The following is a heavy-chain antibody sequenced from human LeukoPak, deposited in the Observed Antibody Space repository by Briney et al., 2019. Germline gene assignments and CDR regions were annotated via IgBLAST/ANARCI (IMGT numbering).Heavy chain of an antibody. CDR2: IYYTGDT. Sequence: SETLSLTCTVSGCSITISGDYWGWIRQPPGKGLEWIGCIYYTGDTYYSPSLKSRVTISADTSKSQFSLKLSSVTAADTAVYYCARARRVAVAKPRGRFDNWGRGTLVTVSS. CDR3: ARARRVAVAKPRGRFDN. CDR1: GCSITISGDY. D-gene: IGHD2-21*01. J-gene: IGHJ4*02. V-gene: IGHV4-39*01.